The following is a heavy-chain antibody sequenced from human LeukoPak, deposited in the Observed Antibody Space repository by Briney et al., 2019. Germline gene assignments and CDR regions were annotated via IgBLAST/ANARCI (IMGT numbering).Heavy chain of an antibody. CDR3: AREGGYSYGLIDY. V-gene: IGHV3-11*06. J-gene: IGHJ4*02. CDR2: ISSSSVYT. D-gene: IGHD5-18*01. Sequence: PGASLRLSCTTSGFTYSDYYMSWIRQAPGKGLEWVSYISSSSVYTDYADSVKGRFTISRDNGQNSLFLQMNSLRAEDTVVYYSAREGGYSYGLIDYSGQGTLVTVSP. CDR1: GFTYSDYY.